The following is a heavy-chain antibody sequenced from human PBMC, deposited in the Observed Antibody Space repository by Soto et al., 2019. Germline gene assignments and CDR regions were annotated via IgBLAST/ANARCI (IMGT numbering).Heavy chain of an antibody. CDR3: ARDRCFDGTCYSASDS. Sequence: LRLSCAASGFSLSTYNMDWVRQAPGKAPEWIASISTTSFTIHYADSVKGRFTISRDNGRNSLYLEMNSLRDEDTAVYYCARDRCFDGTCYSASDSWGQGTLVTVSS. D-gene: IGHD1-1*01. CDR1: GFSLSTYN. V-gene: IGHV3-48*02. J-gene: IGHJ5*01. CDR2: ISTTSFTI.